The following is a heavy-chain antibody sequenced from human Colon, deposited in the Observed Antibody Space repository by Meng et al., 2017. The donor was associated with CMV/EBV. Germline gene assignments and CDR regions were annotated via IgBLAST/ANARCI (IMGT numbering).Heavy chain of an antibody. CDR1: GDSVSSDNW. D-gene: IGHD6-13*01. V-gene: IGHV4-4*02. CDR3: TSASGYKIDY. J-gene: IGHJ4*02. CDR2: IHHRGKT. Sequence: SETLSLTCAVSGDSVSSDNWWSWVRQPPGKVQEWIGEIHHRGKTSYNPSLKSRVTMSVDKSNNQVSLELTSVTAADTAVYFCTSASGYKIDYWGQGTVVTVSS.